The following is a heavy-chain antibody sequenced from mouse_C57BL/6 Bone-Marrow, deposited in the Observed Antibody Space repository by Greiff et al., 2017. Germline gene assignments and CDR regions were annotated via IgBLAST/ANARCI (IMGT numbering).Heavy chain of an antibody. Sequence: QVQLQQSGAELVKPGASVKISCKASGYAFSSYWMNWVKQRPGKGLEWIGQIYPGGGDTNYNGKFKGKATLTADKSSSTAYMQLSSLTSEDSAVYVCARGGFYYDYDVDYWGQGTTLTVSS. J-gene: IGHJ2*01. CDR2: IYPGGGDT. D-gene: IGHD2-4*01. CDR1: GYAFSSYW. V-gene: IGHV1-80*01. CDR3: ARGGFYYDYDVDY.